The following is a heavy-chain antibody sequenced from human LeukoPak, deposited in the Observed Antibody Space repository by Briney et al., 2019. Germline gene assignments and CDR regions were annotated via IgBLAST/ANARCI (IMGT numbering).Heavy chain of an antibody. V-gene: IGHV1-18*01. CDR2: ISAYNGNT. Sequence: ASVKVSCKASGYTFTSYGISWVRQAPGQGLEWMGWISAYNGNTNYAQKLQGRVTMTTDTSTSTAYMELRSLRSDDTAVYYCARIQDYGDYVPSSEFDYWGRGTLVTVSS. J-gene: IGHJ2*01. CDR1: GYTFTSYG. CDR3: ARIQDYGDYVPSSEFDY. D-gene: IGHD4-17*01.